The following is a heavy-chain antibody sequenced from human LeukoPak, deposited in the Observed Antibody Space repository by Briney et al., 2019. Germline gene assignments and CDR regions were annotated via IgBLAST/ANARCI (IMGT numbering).Heavy chain of an antibody. Sequence: GGSLRLSCAASGFTFDDYAMHWVRQAPGKGLEWVSGISWNSGSIGYADSVKGRFTISRDNAKNSLYLQMNSLRAEDMALYYCARLVVPAAHDAFDTWGQGTMVTVSS. D-gene: IGHD2-2*01. CDR3: ARLVVPAAHDAFDT. V-gene: IGHV3-9*03. CDR2: ISWNSGSI. J-gene: IGHJ3*02. CDR1: GFTFDDYA.